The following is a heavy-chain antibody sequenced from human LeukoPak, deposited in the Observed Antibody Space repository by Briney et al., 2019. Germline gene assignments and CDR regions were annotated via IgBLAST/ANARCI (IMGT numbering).Heavy chain of an antibody. D-gene: IGHD5-24*01. CDR2: IYYSGST. Sequence: SETLSLTCTVSGGSISSGDYYWSWIRQPPGKGPEWIGYIYYSGSTYYNPSLKSRVTISVDTSKNQFSLELSSVTAADTAVYYCARARRDGYKSGFGLNYWGQGTLVTVSS. CDR3: ARARRDGYKSGFGLNY. V-gene: IGHV4-30-4*01. J-gene: IGHJ4*02. CDR1: GGSISSGDYY.